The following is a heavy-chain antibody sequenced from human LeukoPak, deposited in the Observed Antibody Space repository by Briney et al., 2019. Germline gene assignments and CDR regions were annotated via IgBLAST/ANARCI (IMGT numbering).Heavy chain of an antibody. CDR3: ARDRDDIVATTRHYYYGMDV. J-gene: IGHJ6*02. V-gene: IGHV3-48*01. CDR2: ISSSSSTI. Sequence: KPGGSLRLSCAASGFTFSSYSMNWIRQAPGKGLEWVSYISSSSSTIYYADSVKGRFTISRDNAKNSLYLQMNSLRAEDTAVYYCARDRDDIVATTRHYYYGMDVWGQGTTVTVSS. CDR1: GFTFSSYS. D-gene: IGHD5-12*01.